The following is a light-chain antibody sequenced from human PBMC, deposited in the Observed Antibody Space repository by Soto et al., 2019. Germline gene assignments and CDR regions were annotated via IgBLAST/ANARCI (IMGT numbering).Light chain of an antibody. V-gene: IGLV2-14*01. CDR2: EVS. Sequence: QSVLTQPASVSGSPGQSITISCTGTSSDVGGYNYVSWYQQHPGKAPKLMIYEVSNRPSGVSNRFSGSKSGNTASLTISGLQAEDESDYYCSSYTSSSTYVIGTGSKVTGL. J-gene: IGLJ1*01. CDR3: SSYTSSSTYV. CDR1: SSDVGGYNY.